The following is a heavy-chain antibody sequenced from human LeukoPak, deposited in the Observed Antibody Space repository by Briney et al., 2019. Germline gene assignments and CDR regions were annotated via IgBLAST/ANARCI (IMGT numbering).Heavy chain of an antibody. D-gene: IGHD5-18*01. CDR2: IYYSGST. CDR1: GGSISSSSYY. CDR3: ARDSGYSSH. V-gene: IGHV4-39*07. J-gene: IGHJ4*02. Sequence: SETLSLTCTVSGGSISSSSYYWGWIRQPPGKGLEWIGSIYYSGSTYYNPSLKSRVTISVDTSKNQFSLKLSSVTAADTAVYYCARDSGYSSHWGQGTLVTVSS.